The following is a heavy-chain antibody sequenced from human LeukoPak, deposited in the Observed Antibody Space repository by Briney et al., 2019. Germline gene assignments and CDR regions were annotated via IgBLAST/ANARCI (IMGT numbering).Heavy chain of an antibody. V-gene: IGHV4-34*01. CDR1: GGSFSDYY. CDR2: INHSGST. CDR3: ARWSSNYYDTSGRRFDP. Sequence: SETLSLTCAVYGGSFSDYYWSWIRQPPGKGLEWIGEINHSGSTNSNPSLKSRVTISVDTSKNQFSLKPSSVTAADTAVYYCARWSSNYYDTSGRRFDPWGQGILVTVSS. J-gene: IGHJ5*02. D-gene: IGHD3-22*01.